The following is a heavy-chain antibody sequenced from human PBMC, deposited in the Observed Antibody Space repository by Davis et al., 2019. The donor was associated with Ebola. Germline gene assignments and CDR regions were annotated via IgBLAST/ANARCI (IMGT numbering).Heavy chain of an antibody. CDR2: INPNSGGT. V-gene: IGHV1-2*02. CDR1: GYTFTGYY. D-gene: IGHD6-6*01. CDR3: VRVGLRQLDYFDY. J-gene: IGHJ4*02. Sequence: ASVKVSCKASGYTFTGYYMHWVRQAPGQGLEWMGWINPNSGGTNYAQKFQGRVTMTRDTSISTAYMELSSLRSKDTAVYYCVRVGLRQLDYFDYSGQGTLVTVSS.